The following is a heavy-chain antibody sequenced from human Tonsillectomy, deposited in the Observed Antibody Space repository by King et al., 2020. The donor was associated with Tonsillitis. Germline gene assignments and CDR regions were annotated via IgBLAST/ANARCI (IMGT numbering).Heavy chain of an antibody. CDR1: GFTFSSYA. Sequence: VQLLESGGGLVQPGGSLRLSCAASGFTFSSYAMSWVRQAPGKGLEWVSAISGSGGSTYYADSVRGRFTISRDNSKNTLYLQMDSLRAEDTAVDYCATSRTDYYDTSGYYQTEAFDYWGQGTLVTVSS. CDR2: ISGSGGST. V-gene: IGHV3-23*01. J-gene: IGHJ4*02. D-gene: IGHD3-22*01. CDR3: ATSRTDYYDTSGYYQTEAFDY.